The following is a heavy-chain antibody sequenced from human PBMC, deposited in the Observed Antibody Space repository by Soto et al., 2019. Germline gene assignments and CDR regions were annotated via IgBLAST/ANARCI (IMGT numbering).Heavy chain of an antibody. J-gene: IGHJ5*02. D-gene: IGHD2-2*03. CDR3: ARVNPSGYCSSTSCPWDWFDP. CDR2: IDWDDDK. V-gene: IGHV2-70*01. CDR1: GFSLSTSGMC. Sequence: SCPTLVNPTQTLTLTCTFSGFSLSTSGMCVSWIRQPPGKALEWLALIDWDDDKYYSTSLKTRLTISKDTSKNQVVLTMTNMDPVDTATYYCARVNPSGYCSSTSCPWDWFDPWGQGTLVTVSS.